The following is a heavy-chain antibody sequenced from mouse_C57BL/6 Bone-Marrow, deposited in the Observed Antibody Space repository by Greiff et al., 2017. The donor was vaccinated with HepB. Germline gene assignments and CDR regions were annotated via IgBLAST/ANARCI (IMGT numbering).Heavy chain of an antibody. CDR1: GYTFTNYW. V-gene: IGHV1-63*01. CDR3: ASHYYGSSYAYAMDY. D-gene: IGHD1-1*01. CDR2: IYPGGGYT. Sequence: VQLQQSGAELVRPGTSVKMSCKASGYTFTNYWIGWAKQRPGHGLEWIGDIYPGGGYTNYNEKFKGKATLTADKSSSTAYMQLSSLTSEDSAVYYCASHYYGSSYAYAMDYWGQGTSVTVSS. J-gene: IGHJ4*01.